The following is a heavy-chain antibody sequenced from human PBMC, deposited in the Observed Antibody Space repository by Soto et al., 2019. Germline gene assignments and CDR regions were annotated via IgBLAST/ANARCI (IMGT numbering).Heavy chain of an antibody. CDR1: GFTFSSYA. V-gene: IGHV3-23*01. D-gene: IGHD2-15*01. Sequence: GGSLRLSCAASGFTFSSYAMSWVRQAPGKGLEWVSAISGSGGSTYYADSEKGRFTISRDNSKNTLYLQMNSLRAEDTAVYYCSKVPYPPYCSGGSCYYFDYWGQGTLVTVSS. CDR3: SKVPYPPYCSGGSCYYFDY. J-gene: IGHJ4*02. CDR2: ISGSGGST.